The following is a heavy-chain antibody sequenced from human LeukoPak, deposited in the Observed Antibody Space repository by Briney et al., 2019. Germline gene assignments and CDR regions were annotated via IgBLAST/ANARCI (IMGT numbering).Heavy chain of an antibody. CDR2: ISDSGRNT. CDR1: GFTFSTYA. D-gene: IGHD2-2*01. V-gene: IGHV3-23*01. Sequence: GGSLRLSCATSGFTFSTYAMSWVRQAPGKGLEWVSTISDSGRNTHYADSVKGRFTISRDNSQNTLYLQMNSLRAEDTALYYCGRDVPSHIVVVVSAMFDYWGQGILVTVSS. CDR3: GRDVPSHIVVVVSAMFDY. J-gene: IGHJ4*02.